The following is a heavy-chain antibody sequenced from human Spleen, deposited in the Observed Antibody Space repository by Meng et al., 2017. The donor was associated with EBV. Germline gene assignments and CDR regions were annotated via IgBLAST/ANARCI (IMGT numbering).Heavy chain of an antibody. V-gene: IGHV4-30-4*01. D-gene: IGHD4/OR15-4a*01. CDR1: RGPISANFHS. CDR2: ISYSGST. CDR3: ARETDFGANPLAFDP. Sequence: QLQLREPGPGLVNPSQTLSLPCAASRGPISANFHSWSWIRQPPGKGLEWIGYISYSGSTHYNPSLKSRVSISRDTSKNQFSLNLTSVTAADTAIYYCARETDFGANPLAFDPWGQGTLVTVSS. J-gene: IGHJ5*02.